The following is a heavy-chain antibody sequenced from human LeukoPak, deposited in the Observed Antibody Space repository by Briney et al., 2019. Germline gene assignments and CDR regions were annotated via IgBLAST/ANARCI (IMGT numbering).Heavy chain of an antibody. Sequence: SQTLSLTCTVSGGSISSGGYYWSWIRQHPGKGLEWIGYIYYSGSTYYNPSLKSRVTISVDTSKNQFSLKLSSVTAADTAVYYCARDTRNDYSNYLPGYYYYGMDVWGQGTTVTVSS. CDR2: IYYSGST. CDR1: GGSISSGGYY. D-gene: IGHD4-4*01. CDR3: ARDTRNDYSNYLPGYYYYGMDV. J-gene: IGHJ6*02. V-gene: IGHV4-31*03.